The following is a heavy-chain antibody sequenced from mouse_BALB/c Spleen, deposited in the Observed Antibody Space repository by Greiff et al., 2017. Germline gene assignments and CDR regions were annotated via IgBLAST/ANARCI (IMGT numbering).Heavy chain of an antibody. CDR1: GFTFSSYG. D-gene: IGHD2-14*01. Sequence: EVKVVESGGDLVKPGGSLKLSCAASGFTFSSYGMSWVRQTPDKRLEWVATISSGGSYTYYPDSVKGRFTISRDNAKNTLYLQMSSLKSEDTAMYYCARLYRYDEGYWYFDVWGAGTTVTVSS. CDR3: ARLYRYDEGYWYFDV. CDR2: ISSGGSYT. V-gene: IGHV5-6*01. J-gene: IGHJ1*01.